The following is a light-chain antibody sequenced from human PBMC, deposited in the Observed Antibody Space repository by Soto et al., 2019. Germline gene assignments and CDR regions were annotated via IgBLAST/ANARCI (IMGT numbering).Light chain of an antibody. CDR3: AAWDDSLNGVV. CDR1: SSNIGSHT. V-gene: IGLV1-44*01. J-gene: IGLJ2*01. CDR2: SNT. Sequence: QSVLTQPPSASGTPGQTIAISCSGGSSNIGSHTVNWYQQLPGTAPRLLIYSNTQRPSGVPDRFSGSKSGTSASLAISGLQSSDDGDYYCAAWDDSLNGVVFGGGTKLNVL.